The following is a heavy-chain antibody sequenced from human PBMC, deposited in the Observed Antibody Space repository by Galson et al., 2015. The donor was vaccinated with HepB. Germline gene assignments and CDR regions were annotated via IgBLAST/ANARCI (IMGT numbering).Heavy chain of an antibody. CDR1: GFTFSNAW. CDR2: IKSKTDGGTT. D-gene: IGHD6-19*01. J-gene: IGHJ4*02. CDR3: PKDPGAGYYFDS. Sequence: SLRLSCAASGFTFSNAWISWVRQPPGKGLEWVGSIKSKTDGGTTDFAAPVKGRFTISRDNSTNTLNLQMNSLRAEDTAVYYCPKDPGAGYYFDSWGQGTPGTVSS. V-gene: IGHV3-15*01.